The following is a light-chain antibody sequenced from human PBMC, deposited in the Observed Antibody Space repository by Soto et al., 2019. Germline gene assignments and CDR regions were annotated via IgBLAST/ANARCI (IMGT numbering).Light chain of an antibody. CDR2: WAS. J-gene: IGKJ1*01. CDR3: QQYYDSPWT. V-gene: IGKV4-1*01. CDR1: ESFLYSSNNRNY. Sequence: DIMMTQSPDSLSVSLAERATINCKSSESFLYSSNNRNYLAWYQQKPRQPPKPLIYWASTRESGVPSRFSGSGSGTDFTLTISSLQAEDMAVYYCQQYYDSPWTFGQGTKVDIK.